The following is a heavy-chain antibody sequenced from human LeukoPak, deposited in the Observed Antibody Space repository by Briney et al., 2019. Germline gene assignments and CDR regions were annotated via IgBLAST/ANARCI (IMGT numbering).Heavy chain of an antibody. CDR3: ARRDYYDSSGPHLDY. D-gene: IGHD3-22*01. J-gene: IGHJ4*02. V-gene: IGHV5-51*01. CDR2: IYPGDSDT. Sequence: GEALKISWKGSGYSFTSYWIGWGRQIPGKRPEGMGIIYPGDSDTRYSPSFQGQVTISADKSISTAYLQWSSLKASDTAMYYCARRDYYDSSGPHLDYWGQGTLVTVSS. CDR1: GYSFTSYW.